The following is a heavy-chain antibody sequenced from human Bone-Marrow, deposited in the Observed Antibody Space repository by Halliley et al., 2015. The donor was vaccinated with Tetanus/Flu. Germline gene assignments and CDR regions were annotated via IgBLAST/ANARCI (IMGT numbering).Heavy chain of an antibody. CDR2: IYYSGTT. D-gene: IGHD3-10*01. V-gene: IGHV4-31*03. CDR3: AKTAATASGAFDV. J-gene: IGHJ3*01. Sequence: TLFLTCTVSGDSMRSGNYYWNWIRQHPRRGLEWIGYIYYSGTTSYNPSLQSRLTISVDTSKNQFSLKLTSVTAADTALYYCAKTAATASGAFDVWGQGKIVAVSS. CDR1: GDSMRSGNYY.